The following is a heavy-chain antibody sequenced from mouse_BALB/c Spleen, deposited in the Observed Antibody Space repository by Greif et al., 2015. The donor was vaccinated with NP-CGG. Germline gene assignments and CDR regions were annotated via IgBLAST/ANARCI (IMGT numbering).Heavy chain of an antibody. Sequence: VQLQQSGPELVKPGASVKISCKASGYTFTDYNMHWVKQSHGKSLEWIGYIYPYNGGTGYNQKFKSKATLTVDNSSSTAYMELRSLTSEDSAVYYCAREGAYYGNYDAMDYWGQGTSVTVSS. CDR3: AREGAYYGNYDAMDY. CDR1: GYTFTDYN. D-gene: IGHD2-10*01. CDR2: IYPYNGGT. V-gene: IGHV1S29*02. J-gene: IGHJ4*01.